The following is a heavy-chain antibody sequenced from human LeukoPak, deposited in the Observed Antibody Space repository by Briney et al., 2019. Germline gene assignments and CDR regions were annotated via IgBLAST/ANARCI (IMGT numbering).Heavy chain of an antibody. CDR1: GFTFSSYG. CDR3: ARGSSWYTGFDAFDI. D-gene: IGHD6-13*01. V-gene: IGHV3-33*01. J-gene: IGHJ3*02. CDR2: IWYDGSNK. Sequence: GRSLRLSCAASGFTFSSYGMHWVRQAPGKGLEWVAVIWYDGSNKYYADSVKGRFTISRDNSKNTLYLQMNSLRAEDTAVYYCARGSSWYTGFDAFDIWGQGTMVTVSS.